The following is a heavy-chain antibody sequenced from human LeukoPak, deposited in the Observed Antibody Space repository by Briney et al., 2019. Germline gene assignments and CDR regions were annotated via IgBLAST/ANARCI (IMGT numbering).Heavy chain of an antibody. CDR1: GYTFTSYY. V-gene: IGHV1-2*02. CDR2: INPNSGGT. CDR3: ARGVLRLGELSLSAFDY. J-gene: IGHJ4*02. D-gene: IGHD3-16*02. Sequence: ASVKVSCKASGYTFTSYYMHWVRQAPGQGLEWMGWINPNSGGTNYAQKFQGRVTMTRDTSISTAYMELSRLRSDDTAVYYCARGVLRLGELSLSAFDYWGQGTLVTVSS.